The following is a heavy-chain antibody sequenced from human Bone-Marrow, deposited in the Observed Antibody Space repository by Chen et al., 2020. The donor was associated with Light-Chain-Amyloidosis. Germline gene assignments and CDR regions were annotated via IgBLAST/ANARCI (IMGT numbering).Heavy chain of an antibody. CDR3: VRDHNWAFDI. Sequence: VQLVESGGGLVQPGGSLRLSCAASGFTVSSNYMSWVRQAPGKGLEWISYINWDSTATYYPDSMRGRCTISRDNGKNSLYLQLNSLRAEDTALYFCVRDHNWAFDIWGQGTVVTVSS. CDR2: INWDSTAT. CDR1: GFTVSSNY. V-gene: IGHV3-48*01. J-gene: IGHJ3*02.